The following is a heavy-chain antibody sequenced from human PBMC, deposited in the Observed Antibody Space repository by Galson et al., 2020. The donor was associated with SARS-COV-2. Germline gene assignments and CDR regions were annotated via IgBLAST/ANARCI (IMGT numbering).Heavy chain of an antibody. J-gene: IGHJ4*02. D-gene: IGHD6-19*01. CDR1: GFTFNDFW. CDR2: IKGDGSET. V-gene: IGHV3-7*01. Sequence: GESLKISCEASGFTFNDFWMSWFRQAPGKGLEWVANIKGDGSETNYADFVKGRVSISRDNAANSLYLQMNSLRVEDSAVYYCSREGWQGGYWGQGTRVTVSS. CDR3: SREGWQGGY.